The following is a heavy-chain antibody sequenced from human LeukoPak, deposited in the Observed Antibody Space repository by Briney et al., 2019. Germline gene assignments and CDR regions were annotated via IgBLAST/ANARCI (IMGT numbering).Heavy chain of an antibody. D-gene: IGHD4-17*01. CDR3: AKGHDYGPQDL. CDR2: MNPNSGNT. J-gene: IGHJ2*01. V-gene: IGHV1-8*03. CDR1: GGTFTNNYA. Sequence: ASVKVSCKSSGGTFTNNYAINWVRQATGQGLEWMGWMNPNSGNTGYAQKFQGRVTITRNTSISTAYMELSSLRAEDTAVYYCAKGHDYGPQDLWGRGTLVTVSS.